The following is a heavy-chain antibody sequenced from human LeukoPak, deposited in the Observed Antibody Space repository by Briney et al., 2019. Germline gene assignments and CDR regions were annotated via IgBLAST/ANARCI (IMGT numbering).Heavy chain of an antibody. D-gene: IGHD1-1*01. Sequence: SETLSLTCSVSDDSITMYYWTWIRQPPGKGLGWIGYVDHTGSTNFNPSLNGRVSISRDTTKNLFSLRLRSVTAADTAVYFCARGRVSSSTWYSTYYYYFYMDVWGKGTTVTVSS. V-gene: IGHV4-59*01. CDR3: ARGRVSSSTWYSTYYYYFYMDV. J-gene: IGHJ6*03. CDR1: DDSITMYY. CDR2: VDHTGST.